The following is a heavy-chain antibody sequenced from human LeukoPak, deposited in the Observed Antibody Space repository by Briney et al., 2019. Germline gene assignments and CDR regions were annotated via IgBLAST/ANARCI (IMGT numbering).Heavy chain of an antibody. Sequence: GESLQISCQGSGCSFTTYWIGWVRQMPGKGLEWMGIIYPGDSDTKYSPSFQGQVTFSADKSISTAYLQWSSLKASDTAMYYCARTDYNGYSYGSWGQGTLVTVSS. CDR1: GCSFTTYW. D-gene: IGHD5-18*01. CDR3: ARTDYNGYSYGS. V-gene: IGHV5-51*01. CDR2: IYPGDSDT. J-gene: IGHJ5*02.